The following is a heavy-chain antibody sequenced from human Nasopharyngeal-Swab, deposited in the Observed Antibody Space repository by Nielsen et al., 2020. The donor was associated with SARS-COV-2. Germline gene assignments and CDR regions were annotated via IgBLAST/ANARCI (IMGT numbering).Heavy chain of an antibody. J-gene: IGHJ6*02. V-gene: IGHV3-21*01. CDR3: ARDGLDYDFWSAYFMDV. D-gene: IGHD3-3*01. Sequence: GESLKISCAASGFTFSTYNMNWVRQVPGKGLEWISSISSSSTYIYYADSVKGRFTISRDNAKNSIYLRMGSLRADDTAVYYCARDGLDYDFWSAYFMDVWGQGTTVTVSS. CDR1: GFTFSTYN. CDR2: ISSSSTYI.